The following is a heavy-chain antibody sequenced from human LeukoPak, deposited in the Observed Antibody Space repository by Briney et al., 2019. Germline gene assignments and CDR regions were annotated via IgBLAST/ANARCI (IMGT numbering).Heavy chain of an antibody. CDR1: GFTFSSYG. Sequence: GGSLRLSCAASGFTFSSYGMHWVRQAPGKGLEWVAVISYDGSNKYYADSVKGRFTISRDNSKNTLYLQMNSLRAEDTAVYYCAKGSFALQYYYDSSGYYYAGGFDYGGQGTLVTVSS. CDR3: AKGSFALQYYYDSSGYYYAGGFDY. CDR2: ISYDGSNK. V-gene: IGHV3-30*18. J-gene: IGHJ4*02. D-gene: IGHD3-22*01.